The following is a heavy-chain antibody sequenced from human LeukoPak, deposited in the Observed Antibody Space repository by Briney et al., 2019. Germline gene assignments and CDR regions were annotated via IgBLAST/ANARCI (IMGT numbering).Heavy chain of an antibody. CDR1: GGSISSSSYY. CDR2: IYYSGST. D-gene: IGHD3-9*01. V-gene: IGHV4-39*07. Sequence: SETLSLTCTVSGGSISSSSYYWGWIRQPPGKGLEWIGSIYYSGSTYYNPSLKSRVTISVDTSKNQFSLKLSSVTAADTAVYYCARDSRGRYFERGFDPWGQGTLVTVSS. J-gene: IGHJ5*02. CDR3: ARDSRGRYFERGFDP.